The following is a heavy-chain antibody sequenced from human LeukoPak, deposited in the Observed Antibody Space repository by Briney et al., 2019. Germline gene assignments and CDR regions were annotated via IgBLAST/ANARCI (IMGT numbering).Heavy chain of an antibody. V-gene: IGHV3-33*01. Sequence: PGGSLRLSCAASGFTFSSYGMHWVRQAPGKGLEWVAVIWYDGSNKYYADSVKGRFTISRDNSKNTLYLQMNSLRAEDTAVYYCARAYYGSGKYGAFDIWGQGTMVTVSS. CDR2: IWYDGSNK. J-gene: IGHJ3*02. CDR1: GFTFSSYG. CDR3: ARAYYGSGKYGAFDI. D-gene: IGHD3-10*01.